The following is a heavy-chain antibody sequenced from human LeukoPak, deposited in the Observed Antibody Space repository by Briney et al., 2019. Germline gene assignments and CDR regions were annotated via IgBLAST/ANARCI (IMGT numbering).Heavy chain of an antibody. V-gene: IGHV4-4*07. CDR1: GGSISGFY. CDR2: IYSSGST. CDR3: ARITRIVGAREPHAFDI. Sequence: SETLSLTCTVSGGSISGFYWGWIRQPAGKGLEWIGRIYSSGSTNYNPSLKSRVTMSVDTSKNQFTLKVTSVTAADTAVYYCARITRIVGAREPHAFDIWGQGTMVTVSS. J-gene: IGHJ3*02. D-gene: IGHD1-26*01.